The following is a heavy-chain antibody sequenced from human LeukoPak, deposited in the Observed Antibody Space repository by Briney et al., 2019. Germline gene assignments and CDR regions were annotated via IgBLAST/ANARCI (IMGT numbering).Heavy chain of an antibody. CDR2: IYYSGST. D-gene: IGHD1-26*01. CDR1: GGSISSYY. J-gene: IGHJ4*02. CDR3: ARYSGSYYFDY. V-gene: IGHV4-59*01. Sequence: PSETLSLTCTVSGGSISSYYWSWIRQPPGKGLEWIGYIYYSGSTNYNPSLKSRVAISVDTSKNQFSLKLSSVTAADTAAYYCARYSGSYYFDYWGQGTLVTVSS.